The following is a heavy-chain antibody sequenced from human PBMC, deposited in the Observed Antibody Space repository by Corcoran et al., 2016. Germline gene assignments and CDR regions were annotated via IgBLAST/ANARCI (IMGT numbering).Heavy chain of an antibody. CDR3: AGRGDVPIYCSSTSGLPFGLDYYDGMDV. CDR1: GGTFSSYA. Sequence: QVQLVQSGAEVKKPGSSVKVSCKASGGTFSSYAISWVRQAPGQGLEWMGGIIPIFGTANYAQKFQGRVTITADKSTSTAYMELSSLRSEDTAVYYWAGRGDVPIYCSSTSGLPFGLDYYDGMDVWGQGTTVTVSS. V-gene: IGHV1-69*06. D-gene: IGHD2-2*01. CDR2: IIPIFGTA. J-gene: IGHJ6*02.